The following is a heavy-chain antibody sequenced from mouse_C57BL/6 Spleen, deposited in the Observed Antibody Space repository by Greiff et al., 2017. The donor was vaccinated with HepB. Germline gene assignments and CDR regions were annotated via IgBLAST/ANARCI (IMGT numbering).Heavy chain of an antibody. V-gene: IGHV5-4*01. J-gene: IGHJ2*01. CDR1: GFTFSSYA. CDR3: ARDQGGYRGDY. Sequence: EVMLVESGGGLVKPGGSLKLSCAASGFTFSSYAMSWVRQTPEKRLEWVATISDGGSYTYYTDNVKGRFTISRDNAKNNLYLQMSPLKSEDTAMYYCARDQGGYRGDYWGQGTTLTVSS. CDR2: ISDGGSYT. D-gene: IGHD3-1*01.